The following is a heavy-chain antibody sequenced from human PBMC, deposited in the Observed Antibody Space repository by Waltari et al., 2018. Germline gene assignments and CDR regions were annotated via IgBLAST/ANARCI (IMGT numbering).Heavy chain of an antibody. Sequence: EVQLVESGGDLVRPGGSLRHSCAASSFTFTNAWMNWVRQAPGGGLEWVGRIKSRGDGGTTAYAAPVGGRFTISRDDSKNTVYLHMSGLKSEDTAVYFCTTYLTSSFAAIGMSRYNWFDPWGQGALVTVSS. CDR3: TTYLTSSFAAIGMSRYNWFDP. V-gene: IGHV3-15*07. J-gene: IGHJ5*02. CDR1: SFTFTNAW. CDR2: IKSRGDGGTT. D-gene: IGHD5-18*01.